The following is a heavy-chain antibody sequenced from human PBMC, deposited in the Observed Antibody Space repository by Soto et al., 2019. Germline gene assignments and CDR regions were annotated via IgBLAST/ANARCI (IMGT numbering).Heavy chain of an antibody. CDR1: GGSFSGYY. Sequence: PSETLSLTCAVYGGSFSGYYWSWIRQPPGKGLEWIGEINHSGSTNYNPSLKSRVTISVDTSKNQFSLKLSSVTAADTAVYYCARTGYSSGWYKAAFDIWGQGTMDTVSS. D-gene: IGHD6-19*01. J-gene: IGHJ3*02. V-gene: IGHV4-34*01. CDR2: INHSGST. CDR3: ARTGYSSGWYKAAFDI.